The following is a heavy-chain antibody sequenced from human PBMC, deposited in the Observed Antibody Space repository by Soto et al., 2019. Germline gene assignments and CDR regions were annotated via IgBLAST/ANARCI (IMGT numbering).Heavy chain of an antibody. CDR2: IYYSGST. D-gene: IGHD2-15*01. Sequence: SETLSLTCTVSGGSISSGDYYWSWIRQPPGKGLEWIGYIYYSGSTYYNPSLKSRVTISVDTSKNQFSLKLSSVTAADTAVYYCARGVHSRGAFDIWGQGTMVTVSS. CDR3: ARGVHSRGAFDI. CDR1: GGSISSGDYY. J-gene: IGHJ3*02. V-gene: IGHV4-30-4*01.